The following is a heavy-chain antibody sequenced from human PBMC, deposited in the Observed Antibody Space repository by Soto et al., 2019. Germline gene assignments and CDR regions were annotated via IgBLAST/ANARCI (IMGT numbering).Heavy chain of an antibody. J-gene: IGHJ5*02. D-gene: IGHD3-3*01. CDR1: GVSCSGYY. V-gene: IGHV4-34*01. CDR2: IGHSRYT. CDR3: ARVRDWFDP. Sequence: QVQIQQWGAGLLKPSETLSLTCAVYGVSCSGYYWNWIPQPPGKGLEWMGEIGHSRYTNYNPALTSRAAISVDTPKNQFSLRPTSGTAADMDVYYGARVRDWFDPCGQGTLVTVSS.